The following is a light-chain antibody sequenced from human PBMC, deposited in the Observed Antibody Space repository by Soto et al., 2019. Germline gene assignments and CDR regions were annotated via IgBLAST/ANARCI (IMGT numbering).Light chain of an antibody. V-gene: IGKV3-11*01. Sequence: EIVLTQSPATLSLPPGERATLSCRASQSVSGYFAWYQQKPGQAPRLLIYDFSNRAPGIPARFSRSWSGTDFTLTISGLEPEDSAVYYCQQRHNRPPLTFGGGTKVDIK. CDR1: QSVSGY. J-gene: IGKJ4*01. CDR2: DFS. CDR3: QQRHNRPPLT.